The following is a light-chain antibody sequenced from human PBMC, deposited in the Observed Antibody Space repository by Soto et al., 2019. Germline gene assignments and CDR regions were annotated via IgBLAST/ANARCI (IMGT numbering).Light chain of an antibody. CDR1: QSVSNY. V-gene: IGKV3-11*01. CDR3: QQRAGWPRT. J-gene: IGKJ1*01. Sequence: EIVLTQSPATLSLSPGERATLSCRASQSVSNYLNWYQQKPGQAPRLLVYDTFNRANGVPARFTGSGSDTDFTLTISSLEPEDFAVYYCQQRAGWPRTFGQGTKVEIK. CDR2: DTF.